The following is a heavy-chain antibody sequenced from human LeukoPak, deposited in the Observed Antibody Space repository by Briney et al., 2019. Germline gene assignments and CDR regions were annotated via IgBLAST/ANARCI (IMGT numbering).Heavy chain of an antibody. CDR3: ASHRLWFGGY. J-gene: IGHJ4*02. Sequence: GGSLRLSCAASGFTFGGYNMNWVRQAPGKGLEWVSYISLSGSKIDYADSVKGRFTISRDNSKNTLYLQMNSLRAEDTAVYYCASHRLWFGGYWGQGTLVTVSS. CDR1: GFTFGGYN. V-gene: IGHV3-48*01. CDR2: ISLSGSKI. D-gene: IGHD3-10*01.